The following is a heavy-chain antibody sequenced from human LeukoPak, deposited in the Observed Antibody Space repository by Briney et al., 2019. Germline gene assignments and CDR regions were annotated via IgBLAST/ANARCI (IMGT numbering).Heavy chain of an antibody. J-gene: IGHJ4*02. CDR2: IYYSGNT. D-gene: IGHD3-10*01. Sequence: SETLSLTCAVSGGSISGSSYFWGWIRQPPGKGLEWIGSIYYSGNTYYNPSLKSRVTISVDTSKNQFSLKLSSVTAAGTAVYYCARLKEGIDYWGQGTLVTVSS. CDR1: GGSISGSSYF. CDR3: ARLKEGIDY. V-gene: IGHV4-39*01.